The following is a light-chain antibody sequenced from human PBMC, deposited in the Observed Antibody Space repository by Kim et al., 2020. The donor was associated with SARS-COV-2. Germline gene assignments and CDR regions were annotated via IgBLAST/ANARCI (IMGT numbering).Light chain of an antibody. J-gene: IGLJ1*01. CDR2: DKA. CDR3: NSRDNSAKNYV. Sequence: LGKTVRITCQGDSLRNYYASWYQVKPGQAAVLVFYDKASRRSGIPDRVSGSSSGNTASLIITGAQAADEADYYCNSRDNSAKNYVFGTGTKVTVL. CDR1: SLRNYY. V-gene: IGLV3-19*01.